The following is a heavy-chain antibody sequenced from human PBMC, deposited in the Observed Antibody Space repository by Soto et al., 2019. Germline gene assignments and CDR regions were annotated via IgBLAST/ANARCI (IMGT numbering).Heavy chain of an antibody. CDR2: IIPIFGTA. CDR1: GFTFSSYA. Sequence: VQLVESGGGLVKPGGSLRLSCAASGFTFSSYAISWVRQAPGQGLEWMGGIIPIFGTANYAQKFQGRVTITADESTSTAYMELSSLRSEDTAVYYCARGGTGYYYYGMDVWGQGTTVTVSS. J-gene: IGHJ6*02. CDR3: ARGGTGYYYYGMDV. V-gene: IGHV1-69*01.